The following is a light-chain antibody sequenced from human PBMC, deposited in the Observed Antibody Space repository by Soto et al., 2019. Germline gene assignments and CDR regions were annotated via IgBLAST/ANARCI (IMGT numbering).Light chain of an antibody. Sequence: QTVVTQEPSLTVSPGGTVTLTCGSSTGPVTSGHCPSWCQRNPGQAPRTLIYDTGVKHSWTPALFSGSLLGGKTALALSGAQPDDEAEDYCFLSYTGTRVFGGGTKVTVL. V-gene: IGLV7-46*01. CDR3: FLSYTGTRV. CDR2: DTG. CDR1: TGPVTSGHC. J-gene: IGLJ3*02.